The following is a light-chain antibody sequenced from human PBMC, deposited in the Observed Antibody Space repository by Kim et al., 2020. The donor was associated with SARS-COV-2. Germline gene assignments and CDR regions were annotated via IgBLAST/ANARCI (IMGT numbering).Light chain of an antibody. Sequence: GDRVTITCRASQSISSSLIWYQQKPGKAPKLLIYAASSLQSGVPSRFSGSESGTDFTLTISSLLPEDSATYYCQQSYSTPPTFGQGTKVDIK. CDR3: QQSYSTPPT. CDR2: AAS. CDR1: QSISSS. V-gene: IGKV1-39*01. J-gene: IGKJ1*01.